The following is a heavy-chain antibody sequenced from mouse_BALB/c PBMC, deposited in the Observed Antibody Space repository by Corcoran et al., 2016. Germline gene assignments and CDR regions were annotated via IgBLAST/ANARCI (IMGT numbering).Heavy chain of an antibody. V-gene: IGHV1S136*01. Sequence: EVQLQQSGPELVKPGASVKMSCKASGYTFTSYVMHWVKQKPGQGLEWIGYINPYNDGTKYNEKFKGKATLTSDKSSSTAYMELNSLTSEDSAVYYGAGGGESTTFVARRVAYWGQGTLVTVSA. CDR3: AGGGESTTFVARRVAY. CDR1: GYTFTSYV. J-gene: IGHJ3*01. CDR2: INPYNDGT. D-gene: IGHD1-1*01.